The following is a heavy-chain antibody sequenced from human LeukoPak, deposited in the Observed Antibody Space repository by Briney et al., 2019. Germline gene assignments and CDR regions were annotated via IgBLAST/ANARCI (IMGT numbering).Heavy chain of an antibody. J-gene: IGHJ4*02. V-gene: IGHV4-59*01. Sequence: SETLSLTCTVSGGSISSYYWSWIRQPPGKGLEWIGYIYYSGSTNNNPSLKSRVTISVDTSKNQFSLKLSSVTAADTAVYYCARDANGDYGGSFTGRDYWGQGTLVTVSS. CDR3: ARDANGDYGGSFTGRDY. D-gene: IGHD4-17*01. CDR2: IYYSGST. CDR1: GGSISSYY.